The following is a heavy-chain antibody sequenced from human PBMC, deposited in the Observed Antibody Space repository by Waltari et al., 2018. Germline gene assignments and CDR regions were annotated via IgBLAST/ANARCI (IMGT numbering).Heavy chain of an antibody. CDR2: IIPIFGTA. D-gene: IGHD6-19*01. Sequence: QVQLVQSGAEVKKPGSSVKVSCTASGGTFSSYAISGVRQAPGQGLEWMGGIIPIFGTANYAQKFQGRVTITADKSTSTAYMELSSLRSEDTAVYYCARDGRSSGWYGLYWGQGTLVTVSS. J-gene: IGHJ4*02. CDR1: GGTFSSYA. V-gene: IGHV1-69*14. CDR3: ARDGRSSGWYGLY.